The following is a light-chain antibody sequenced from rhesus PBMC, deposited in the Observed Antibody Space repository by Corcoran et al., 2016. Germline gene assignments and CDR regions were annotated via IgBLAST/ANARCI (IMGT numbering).Light chain of an antibody. Sequence: DIQMTHSPSSLSASVGDRVTITCRASQGISSWLAWYQPKPGKAPKLLIYKAASLQSGVPSRVSGNGYGTDFTLTISSLQPEDFSTYYCQQYNSAPFSFGQGTKVEIK. CDR1: QGISSW. J-gene: IGKJ2*01. CDR2: KAA. CDR3: QQYNSAPFS. V-gene: IGKV1-21*01.